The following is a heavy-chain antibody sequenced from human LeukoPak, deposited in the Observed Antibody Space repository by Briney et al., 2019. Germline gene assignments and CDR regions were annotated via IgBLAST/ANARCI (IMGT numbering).Heavy chain of an antibody. J-gene: IGHJ5*02. D-gene: IGHD2-8*02. CDR1: GGSISSSSYY. CDR2: IYYGGSA. Sequence: SETLSLTCTVSGGSISSSSYYWGWIRQPPGKGLEWIGCIYYGGSACYNPSLKSRVTISVDTSKNQFSLKLSSVTAADTAVYYCTRDKWTGGGLSQFDPWGQGTLVTVSS. V-gene: IGHV4-39*02. CDR3: TRDKWTGGGLSQFDP.